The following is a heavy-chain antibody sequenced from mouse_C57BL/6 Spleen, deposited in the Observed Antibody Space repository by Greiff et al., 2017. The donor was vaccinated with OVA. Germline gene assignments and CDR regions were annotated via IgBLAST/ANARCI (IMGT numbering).Heavy chain of an antibody. CDR3: ARSGGIYYGYEALGY. CDR1: GYTFTSYW. D-gene: IGHD2-2*01. J-gene: IGHJ2*01. Sequence: QVQLQQPGAELVRPGSSVKLSCKASGYTFTSYWMHWVKQRPIQGLEWIGNIDPSDSETHYNQKFKDKATLTVDKSSSTAYMQLSSLTSEDSAVYYCARSGGIYYGYEALGYWGQGTTLTVSS. V-gene: IGHV1-52*01. CDR2: IDPSDSET.